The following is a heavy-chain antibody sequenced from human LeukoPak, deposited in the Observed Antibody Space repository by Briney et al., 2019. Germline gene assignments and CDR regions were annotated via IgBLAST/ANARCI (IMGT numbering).Heavy chain of an antibody. D-gene: IGHD2-21*02. Sequence: GGSLRLSCTASGFTFGDYAMSWVRQAPGKGLEWVSLINRRGHTFYADSVKGRFTISRDNSRNSVFLQMNSLRPEDTALYHCAKEVDCPSDCLFFHSWGQGTLVTVSS. CDR2: INRRGHT. V-gene: IGHV3-43*01. J-gene: IGHJ4*02. CDR3: AKEVDCPSDCLFFHS. CDR1: GFTFGDYA.